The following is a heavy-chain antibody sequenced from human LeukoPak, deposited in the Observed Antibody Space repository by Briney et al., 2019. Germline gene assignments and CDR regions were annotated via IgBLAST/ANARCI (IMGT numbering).Heavy chain of an antibody. D-gene: IGHD1-7*01. CDR2: IYPDDSET. Sequence: GESLMISCKASGYRFFNYWIGWVRQMPGKGLEWMGVIYPDDSETRDNPSLQGHVTPSVDTSITTAYLQWRSLAASNTANYYGARRGFGKNYFDAWGEGALVSVS. V-gene: IGHV5-51*01. CDR1: GYRFFNYW. J-gene: IGHJ5*02. CDR3: ARRGFGKNYFDA.